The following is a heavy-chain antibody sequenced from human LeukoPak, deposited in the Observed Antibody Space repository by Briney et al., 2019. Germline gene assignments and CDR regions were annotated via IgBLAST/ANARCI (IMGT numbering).Heavy chain of an antibody. CDR3: ARVALRFLETYYFDY. Sequence: ASVKVSCKASGYTFTSYYMHWVRQAPGQGLEWMGIINPSGGSTSYAQKFQGRVTMTRDTSTRTVYMELSSLRSEDTAVYYCARVALRFLETYYFDYWGQGTLVTVSS. D-gene: IGHD3-3*01. V-gene: IGHV1-46*01. CDR1: GYTFTSYY. J-gene: IGHJ4*02. CDR2: INPSGGST.